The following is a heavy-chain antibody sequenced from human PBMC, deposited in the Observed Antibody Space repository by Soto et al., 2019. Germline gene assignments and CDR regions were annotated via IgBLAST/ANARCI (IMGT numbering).Heavy chain of an antibody. CDR3: AREIGDIVVVPAAMTRWFDP. Sequence: AASVKVSCKASGYTFTSYYMHWVRQAPGQGLEWMGIINPSGGSTSYAQKFQGRVTMTRDTSTSTVYMELSSLRSEDTAVYYCAREIGDIVVVPAAMTRWFDPWGQGTLVTVSS. CDR2: INPSGGST. D-gene: IGHD2-2*01. J-gene: IGHJ5*02. CDR1: GYTFTSYY. V-gene: IGHV1-46*01.